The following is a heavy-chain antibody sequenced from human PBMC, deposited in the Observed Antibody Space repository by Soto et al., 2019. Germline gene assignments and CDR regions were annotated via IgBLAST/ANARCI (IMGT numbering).Heavy chain of an antibody. Sequence: PSETLSLTCTVSGGSVSSYFWSWIRQPPGKGLEWIGYIYYSGSTHYNPSLKSRVTISLDTSKNQFSLKMTSVTAADTAVYYCARRTTSSGWYRDDYWGQGTLVTVSS. CDR3: ARRTTSSGWYRDDY. J-gene: IGHJ4*02. CDR2: IYYSGST. CDR1: GGSVSSYF. V-gene: IGHV4-59*02. D-gene: IGHD6-19*01.